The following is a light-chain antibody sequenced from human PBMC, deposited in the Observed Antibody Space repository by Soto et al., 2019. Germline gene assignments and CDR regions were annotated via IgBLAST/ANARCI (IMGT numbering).Light chain of an antibody. V-gene: IGLV2-14*01. CDR1: SSDVGGYNY. J-gene: IGLJ1*01. CDR2: EVS. Sequence: QSALTQPASVSGSPGQSITISCTGTSSDVGGYNYVSWYQQHPGKAPKLMIYEVSNRPSGVSNRFSGSKSGNTYSLTISGLEADDEADYYCSSYTSSSLYVFGTGTKLTVL. CDR3: SSYTSSSLYV.